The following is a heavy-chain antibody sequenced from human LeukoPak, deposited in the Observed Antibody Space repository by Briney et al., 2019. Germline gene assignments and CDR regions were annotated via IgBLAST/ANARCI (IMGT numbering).Heavy chain of an antibody. CDR3: ARRYCSGGSCYDY. Sequence: GESLKISCKGSGYSFTSYWIGWVRQMPGEGLEWMGVIYPVDSDTRYSPSFQGQVTISADKSISTAYLQWSSLKASDTAMYYCARRYCSGGSCYDYWGQGTLVTVSS. V-gene: IGHV5-51*01. D-gene: IGHD2-15*01. CDR1: GYSFTSYW. J-gene: IGHJ4*02. CDR2: IYPVDSDT.